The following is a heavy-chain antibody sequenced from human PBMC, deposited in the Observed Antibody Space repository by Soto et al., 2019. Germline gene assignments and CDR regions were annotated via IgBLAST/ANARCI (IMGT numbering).Heavy chain of an antibody. CDR3: ASPIDGSGNYDAFDI. V-gene: IGHV4-39*01. Sequence: QLQLQESGPGLVKPSETRSLTCTVSGGSISSISYYLGWIRQPPGKGPEWIGSIYYSGSTCYHPSLKSRVTIPVVTDKNQVSLKLRSVTAADRAVYYCASPIDGSGNYDAFDILGQGTMVTDSS. D-gene: IGHD3-10*01. CDR1: GGSISSISYY. J-gene: IGHJ3*02. CDR2: IYYSGST.